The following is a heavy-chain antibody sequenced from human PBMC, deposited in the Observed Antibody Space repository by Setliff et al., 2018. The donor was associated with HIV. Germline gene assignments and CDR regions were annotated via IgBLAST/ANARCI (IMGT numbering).Heavy chain of an antibody. J-gene: IGHJ3*02. Sequence: SVKVSCKTSGGTLSNYVITWVRQAPGQGLEWMGMIIPMYNIPAYAQKFQGRVTFTADESTSTAYTELSSLSSEDTAVYYCARDQTGVAAAAFGGGSAWSDGGFDIWGQGTMVTVSS. CDR3: ARDQTGVAAAAFGGGSAWSDGGFDI. CDR2: IIPMYNIP. CDR1: GGTLSNYV. D-gene: IGHD6-13*01. V-gene: IGHV1-69*13.